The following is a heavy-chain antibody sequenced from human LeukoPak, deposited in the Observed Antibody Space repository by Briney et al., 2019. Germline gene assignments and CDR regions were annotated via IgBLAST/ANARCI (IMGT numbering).Heavy chain of an antibody. CDR1: GFTFSSYA. Sequence: GGSLRLSCAASGFTFSSYAMHWVRQAPGKGLEWVAVISYDGSNKYYADSVKGRFTISRDNSKNTLYLQMNSLRAEDTAVYYCARDGRGSYSLWGQGTLVTVSS. CDR2: ISYDGSNK. J-gene: IGHJ4*02. CDR3: ARDGRGSYSL. V-gene: IGHV3-30-3*01. D-gene: IGHD1-26*01.